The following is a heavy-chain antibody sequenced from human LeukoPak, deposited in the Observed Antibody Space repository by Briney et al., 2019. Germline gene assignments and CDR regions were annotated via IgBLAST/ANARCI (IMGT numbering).Heavy chain of an antibody. CDR2: IIPIFGTA. Sequence: SVKVSCKASGGTFSSYAISWVRQAPGQGLEWMGGIIPIFGTANYAQKFQGRVTITTDESTSTAYMELSSLRSEDTAVYYCARGVVPAAYYYYYMDVWGKGTTVTVSS. J-gene: IGHJ6*03. CDR3: ARGVVPAAYYYYYMDV. CDR1: GGTFSSYA. D-gene: IGHD2-2*01. V-gene: IGHV1-69*05.